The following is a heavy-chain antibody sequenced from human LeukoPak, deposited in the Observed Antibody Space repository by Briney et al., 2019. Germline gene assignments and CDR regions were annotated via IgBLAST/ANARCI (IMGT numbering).Heavy chain of an antibody. CDR2: ISDSGDYT. CDR3: AKDTSIGKYCTNGVCSPFDY. V-gene: IGHV3-23*01. J-gene: IGHJ4*02. D-gene: IGHD2-8*01. Sequence: PGGSLRLSCAGSGFTFSSYAMSWVRQARGQALEWVSVISDSGDYTSYADSVRDRFTISRDNSRNTLYLQMISLRPEDTAVYYCAKDTSIGKYCTNGVCSPFDYWGQGTLVTVSS. CDR1: GFTFSSYA.